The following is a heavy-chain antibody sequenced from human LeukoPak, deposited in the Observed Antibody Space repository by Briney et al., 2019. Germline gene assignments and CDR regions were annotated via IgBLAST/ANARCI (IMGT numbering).Heavy chain of an antibody. D-gene: IGHD3-3*01. CDR3: AREIFWSGYYSNLHFDY. V-gene: IGHV3-21*01. CDR2: ISSSSSYI. CDR1: GFTFSSYS. J-gene: IGHJ4*02. Sequence: GGSLRLSCAASGFTFSSYSMNWVRQAPGKGLEWVSSISSSSSYIYYADSVKGRFTISRDNAKNSLYLQMNSLRAEDTAVYYCAREIFWSGYYSNLHFDYWGRGTLVTVSS.